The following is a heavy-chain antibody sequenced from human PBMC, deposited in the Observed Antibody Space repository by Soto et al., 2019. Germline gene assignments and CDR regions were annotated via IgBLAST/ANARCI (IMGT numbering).Heavy chain of an antibody. V-gene: IGHV1-46*01. CDR1: GYTFTSYY. Sequence: GASVKVSCKASGYTFTSYYMHWVRQAPGQGFEWMGIINPSGGSTSYAQKFQGRVTMTRDTSTSTVYMELSSLRSEDTAVYYCARMEEPPSGTTYYGMDVWGQGTTVTVSS. CDR2: INPSGGST. CDR3: ARMEEPPSGTTYYGMDV. J-gene: IGHJ6*02. D-gene: IGHD1-1*01.